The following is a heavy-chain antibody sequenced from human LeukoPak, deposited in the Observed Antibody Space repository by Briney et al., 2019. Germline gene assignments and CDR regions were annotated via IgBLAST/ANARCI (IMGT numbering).Heavy chain of an antibody. CDR3: GGSGSSEDY. CDR1: GFTFSTYW. Sequence: GGSLRLSCAASGFTFSTYWMHWVRHAPGKGLVWVSRINSDGSSTSYADSVKGRFTISRDNAKNTLYLQMNSLRAEDTAVYYCGGSGSSEDYWGQGTLVTVSS. V-gene: IGHV3-74*01. CDR2: INSDGSST. J-gene: IGHJ4*02. D-gene: IGHD3-10*01.